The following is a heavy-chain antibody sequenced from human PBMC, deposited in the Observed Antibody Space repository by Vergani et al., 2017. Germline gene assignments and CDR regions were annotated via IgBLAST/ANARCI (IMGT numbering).Heavy chain of an antibody. CDR3: ARSISVVPAAKSSWFDP. CDR2: IYYSGST. D-gene: IGHD2-2*01. V-gene: IGHV4-30-4*08. Sequence: QVQLQESGPGLVKPSQTLSLTCTVSGGSISSGDYYWIWIRQPPGKGLEWIGYIYYSGSTYYNPSLKSRVTISLDTSMNQFSLKLSSVTAADTAVYYCARSISVVPAAKSSWFDPWGQGTLVTVSS. J-gene: IGHJ5*02. CDR1: GGSISSGDYY.